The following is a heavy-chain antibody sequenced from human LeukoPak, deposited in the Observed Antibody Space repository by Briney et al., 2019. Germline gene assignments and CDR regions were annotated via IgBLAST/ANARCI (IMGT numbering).Heavy chain of an antibody. D-gene: IGHD6-19*01. CDR3: AKDLVAVTGATFDY. J-gene: IGHJ4*02. CDR1: GFTFSSYS. CDR2: ISASGGST. V-gene: IGHV3-23*01. Sequence: SGGSLRLSCAASGFTFSSYSMNWVRQAPGKGLEWVSAISASGGSTYYADSVKGRFTISRDNSKNTLYLQMNSLRAEDTAVYYCAKDLVAVTGATFDYWGQGTLVTVSS.